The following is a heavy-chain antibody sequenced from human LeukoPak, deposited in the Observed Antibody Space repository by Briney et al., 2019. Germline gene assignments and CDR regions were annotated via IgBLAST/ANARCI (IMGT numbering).Heavy chain of an antibody. D-gene: IGHD2/OR15-2a*01. V-gene: IGHV5-51*01. CDR2: IYPGDSDT. J-gene: IGHJ3*02. CDR1: GYSFTSFW. Sequence: TGESLKISCKGSGYSFTSFWIGWVRQMPGKGLEWMGIIYPGDSDTRYSPSLQGQVTISADKSISTAYLQWSSLKASDTAMYYCAKYSTPRGFDIWGQGTMVTVSS. CDR3: AKYSTPRGFDI.